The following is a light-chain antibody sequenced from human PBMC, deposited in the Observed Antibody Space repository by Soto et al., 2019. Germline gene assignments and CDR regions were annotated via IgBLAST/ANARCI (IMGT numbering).Light chain of an antibody. V-gene: IGLV2-14*01. CDR1: SSDVGSYNY. J-gene: IGLJ2*01. CDR2: EVN. Sequence: QSVLTQPASVSGSPGQSITISCTGTSSDVGSYNYVSWHQQYTGKAPKLMIYEVNNRPSGGSLLFSGSKAGNTASLTISGLQAEDEADYYCSSYTTNSTLLFGGGTTLTVL. CDR3: SSYTTNSTLL.